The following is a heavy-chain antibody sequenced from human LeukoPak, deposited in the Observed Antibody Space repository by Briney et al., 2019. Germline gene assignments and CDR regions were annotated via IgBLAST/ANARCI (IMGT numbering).Heavy chain of an antibody. Sequence: ASVKVSCKASGYTFTGYYMHWVRQAPGQGLEWMGWINPNSGGTNYAQKFQGRVTMTRDTSISTAYMELSRLRSDDTAVYYCARDIVATIGWYYFDYWGQGTLVTVSS. V-gene: IGHV1-2*02. CDR2: INPNSGGT. CDR1: GYTFTGYY. CDR3: ARDIVATIGWYYFDY. D-gene: IGHD5-12*01. J-gene: IGHJ4*02.